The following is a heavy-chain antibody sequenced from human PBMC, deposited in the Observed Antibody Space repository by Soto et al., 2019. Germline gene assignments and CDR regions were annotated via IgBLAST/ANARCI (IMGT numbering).Heavy chain of an antibody. J-gene: IGHJ4*02. CDR1: GGSISSGDYY. D-gene: IGHD5-12*01. CDR2: IYYSGST. Sequence: SSETLSLTCTVSGGSISSGDYYWSWIRQPPGKGLEWIGYIYYSGSTYYNPSLKSRVTISVDTSKNQFSLKLSSVTAADTAVYYCAREGDGYNGGPFDYWGQGTLVTVSS. V-gene: IGHV4-30-4*01. CDR3: AREGDGYNGGPFDY.